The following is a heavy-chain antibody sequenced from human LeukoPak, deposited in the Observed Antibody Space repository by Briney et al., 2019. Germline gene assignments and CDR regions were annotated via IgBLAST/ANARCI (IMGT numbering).Heavy chain of an antibody. D-gene: IGHD6-19*01. CDR1: GYSISSGYY. V-gene: IGHV4-38-2*02. Sequence: SETLSLTCTVSGYSISSGYYWGWIRQPPGKGLEWIGSIYHSGSTYYNPSLKSRVTISVDTSKNQFSLKLSSVTAADTAVYYCARDPAGGYSSGWSDYFDYWGQGTLVTVSS. CDR3: ARDPAGGYSSGWSDYFDY. CDR2: IYHSGST. J-gene: IGHJ4*02.